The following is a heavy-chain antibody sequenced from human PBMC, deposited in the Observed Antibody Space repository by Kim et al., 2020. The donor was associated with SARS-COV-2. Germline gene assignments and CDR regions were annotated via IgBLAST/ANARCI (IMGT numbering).Heavy chain of an antibody. D-gene: IGHD1-1*01. V-gene: IGHV3-48*02. CDR2: ISRSGSAI. Sequence: GGSLRLSCAVSGLTFSTTDMHWVRQAPGKGLEWIAYISRSGSAIVYADSVKGRFTISRDEAKNSIFLQMNSLRDEDTAVYYCARDRTACDYWGQGTLVTVST. CDR3: ARDRTACDY. J-gene: IGHJ4*02. CDR1: GLTFSTTD.